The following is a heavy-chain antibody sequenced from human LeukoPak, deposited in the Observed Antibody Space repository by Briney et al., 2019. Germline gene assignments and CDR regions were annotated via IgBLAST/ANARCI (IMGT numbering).Heavy chain of an antibody. CDR1: GGSISSYY. D-gene: IGHD3-10*01. V-gene: IGHV4-59*08. Sequence: PSETLSLTCTVSGGSISSYYWSWIRQPPGKGLEWIGYIYYSGSTNYNRSLKSRVTISVDTSKNQFSLKLSSVTAADTAVYYCASNYYGSGSLDYWGQGNLVTVSS. CDR2: IYYSGST. J-gene: IGHJ4*02. CDR3: ASNYYGSGSLDY.